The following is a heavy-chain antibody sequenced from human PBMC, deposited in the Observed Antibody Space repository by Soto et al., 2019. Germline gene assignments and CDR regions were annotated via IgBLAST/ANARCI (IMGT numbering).Heavy chain of an antibody. J-gene: IGHJ4*02. D-gene: IGHD1-7*01. Sequence: ASVKVSCQGSGYSVKYYFISWVRQAPGQGLQWLSWISAYTGNTNYAQTLQGRLTATADTYTHTAYVEVRGLRSTVTSVDYCARDMISVTGTGLVWDYWGQGSLVTVSS. V-gene: IGHV1-18*01. CDR2: ISAYTGNT. CDR3: ARDMISVTGTGLVWDY. CDR1: GYSVKYYF.